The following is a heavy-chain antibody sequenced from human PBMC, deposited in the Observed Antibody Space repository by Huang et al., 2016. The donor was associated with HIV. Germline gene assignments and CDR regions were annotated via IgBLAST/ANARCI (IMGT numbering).Heavy chain of an antibody. J-gene: IGHJ3*02. V-gene: IGHV4-39*01. D-gene: IGHD3-22*01. Sequence: QLQLQGSGPGLVKPSETLSLTCTVSGGSITSSSYYWGWIRQPPGKGLDVVGSIYYSGSTDYNPSLKSRVTVSVDTSKNQFSLKLSSVTAADTAVYYCARHFSYYDSSGYTPWDAFDIWGQGTMVTVSS. CDR3: ARHFSYYDSSGYTPWDAFDI. CDR1: GGSITSSSYY. CDR2: IYYSGST.